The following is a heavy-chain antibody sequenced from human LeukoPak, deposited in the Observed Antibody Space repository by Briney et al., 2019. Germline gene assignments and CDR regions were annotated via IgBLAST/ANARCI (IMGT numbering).Heavy chain of an antibody. CDR2: IYYSGST. D-gene: IGHD3-10*01. CDR1: GGSISSGGYY. CDR3: ARGHGSGSLYYFDY. V-gene: IGHV4-31*03. Sequence: SETLSLTCTVSGGSISSGGYYWSWIRQHPGKGLEWIGYIYYSGSTYYNPSLKSRVTISVDTSKNQFSLKLSSVTAADTAVYYCARGHGSGSLYYFDYWGQGTLVTVSS. J-gene: IGHJ4*02.